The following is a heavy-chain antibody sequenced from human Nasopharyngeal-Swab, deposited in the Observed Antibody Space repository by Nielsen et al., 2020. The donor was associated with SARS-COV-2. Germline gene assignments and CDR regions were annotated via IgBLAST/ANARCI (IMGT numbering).Heavy chain of an antibody. CDR2: IYYSGRT. D-gene: IGHD6-13*01. V-gene: IGHV4-59*01. J-gene: IGHJ6*03. Sequence: WSRQPPGKGVEWMGYIYYSGRTNYNPSLKSRVTISVDKSKNQFSLKLRSVTTADKAVYYCARCFVAADNYYYYYMDVWGKGTPVTVSS. CDR3: ARCFVAADNYYYYYMDV.